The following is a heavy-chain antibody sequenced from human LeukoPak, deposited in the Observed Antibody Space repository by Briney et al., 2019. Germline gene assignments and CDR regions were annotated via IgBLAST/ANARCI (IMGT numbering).Heavy chain of an antibody. J-gene: IGHJ4*02. CDR3: ASRRDYGINY. D-gene: IGHD4-17*01. Sequence: GGSLGLSCAASGFTVSSNDMSWVRQAPGKGLEWVSVIYSGGTTYYADSVKGRFTISRDNSKNTLYLQMNSLRADDTAVYYCASRRDYGINYWGQGTLVTVSS. CDR2: IYSGGTT. CDR1: GFTVSSND. V-gene: IGHV3-53*01.